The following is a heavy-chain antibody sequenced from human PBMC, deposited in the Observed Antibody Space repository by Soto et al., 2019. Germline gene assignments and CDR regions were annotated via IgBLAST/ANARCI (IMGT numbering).Heavy chain of an antibody. CDR2: LYWDDDQ. D-gene: IGHD7-27*01. J-gene: IGHJ4*02. CDR1: GFSLSTSGVG. CDR3: ARTSVNWGSRGLVDY. Sequence: QITLKESGPTLVKPTQTLTLTCTFSGFSLSTSGVGVGWIRQPPGKALEWLAFLYWDDDQRYSPSLKSRRTITKDHPKKQVLLTMTNMDPVDTATYHCARTSVNWGSRGLVDYWGQGTLVTVAS. V-gene: IGHV2-5*02.